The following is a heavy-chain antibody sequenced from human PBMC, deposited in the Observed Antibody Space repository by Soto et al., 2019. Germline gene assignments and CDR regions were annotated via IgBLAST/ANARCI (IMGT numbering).Heavy chain of an antibody. CDR3: ARVQRYVDLWDAFDI. CDR1: GFTFSSYR. CDR2: ISSGSRTI. D-gene: IGHD3-9*01. V-gene: IGHV3-48*02. Sequence: GGSLRLSCAASGFTFSSYRMNWVRQAPGKGLEWVSYISSGSRTIYYADSVKGRFTISRDSAKNSLYLQMNSLRDEDTAVYYCARVQRYVDLWDAFDIWGQGTMVTVSS. J-gene: IGHJ3*02.